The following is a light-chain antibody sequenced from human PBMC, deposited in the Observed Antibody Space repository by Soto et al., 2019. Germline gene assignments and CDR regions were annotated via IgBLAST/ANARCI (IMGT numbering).Light chain of an antibody. J-gene: IGLJ1*01. CDR2: EVS. Sequence: QSVLTQPASVSGSPGQSITISCTGTSSDVGGYNYVSWYQQHPGKAPKLMIYEVSNRPSGVSNRFSGSKSGNTASLTISGLQAEDEADSYCSSYTSSSTSSVFGTGTKGTVL. CDR1: SSDVGGYNY. V-gene: IGLV2-14*01. CDR3: SSYTSSSTSSV.